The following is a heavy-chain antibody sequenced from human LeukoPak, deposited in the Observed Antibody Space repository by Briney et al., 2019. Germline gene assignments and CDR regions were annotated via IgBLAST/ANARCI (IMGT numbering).Heavy chain of an antibody. CDR2: ISGGGGST. J-gene: IGHJ4*02. Sequence: GGSLRLSCAASGFTFSSYAMTWIRQAPGKGLEWVSAISGGGGSTYYADSVKGRFTISRDNSKNTLYLQMNSLRAEDTAVYCCAKDGAVASVDYWGQGTLVTVSS. CDR3: AKDGAVASVDY. V-gene: IGHV3-23*01. CDR1: GFTFSSYA. D-gene: IGHD6-19*01.